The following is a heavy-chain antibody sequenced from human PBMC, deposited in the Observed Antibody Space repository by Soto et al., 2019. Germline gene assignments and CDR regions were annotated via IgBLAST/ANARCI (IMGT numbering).Heavy chain of an antibody. Sequence: VASVKVSCKASGYTFTGYYMHWVRQAPGQGLEWMGWINPNSGGTNYAQKFQGRVTMTRDTSISTAYMELSRLRSDDTAVYYCARARPYCSSTSCSRSNWFDPWGQGTLVTVSS. D-gene: IGHD2-2*01. CDR1: GYTFTGYY. V-gene: IGHV1-2*02. CDR2: INPNSGGT. CDR3: ARARPYCSSTSCSRSNWFDP. J-gene: IGHJ5*02.